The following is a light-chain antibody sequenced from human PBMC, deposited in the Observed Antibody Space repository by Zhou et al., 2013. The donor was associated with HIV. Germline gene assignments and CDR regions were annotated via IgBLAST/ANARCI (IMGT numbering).Light chain of an antibody. V-gene: IGKV3-11*01. CDR3: QQRSDWPLT. Sequence: DIVMTQSPATLSVSPGERATLSCRASESVSTNLAWYQQKPGQAPRLLMYGASNRATGIPARFSGSGSGTDFTLTISSLEPEDFAVYYCQQRSDWPLTFGGGTNVEIK. CDR1: ESVSTN. J-gene: IGKJ4*01. CDR2: GAS.